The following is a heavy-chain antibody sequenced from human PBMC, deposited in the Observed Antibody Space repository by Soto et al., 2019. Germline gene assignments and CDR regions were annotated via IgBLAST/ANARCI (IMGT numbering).Heavy chain of an antibody. Sequence: SETLSLTCTVSGGSISSYYWSWIRQPPGKGLEWIGYIYYSGSTNYNPSLKSRVTISVDTSKNQFSLKLSSVTAADTAVYYCARDLKRWDNWFDPWGQGTLVTVSS. D-gene: IGHD3-16*01. V-gene: IGHV4-59*01. CDR1: GGSISSYY. CDR3: ARDLKRWDNWFDP. J-gene: IGHJ5*02. CDR2: IYYSGST.